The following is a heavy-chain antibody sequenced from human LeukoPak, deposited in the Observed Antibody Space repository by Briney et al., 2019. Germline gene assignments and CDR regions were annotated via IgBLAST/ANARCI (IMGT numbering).Heavy chain of an antibody. CDR1: GGSISSYY. CDR3: VRTTEGGYTYDYFYYYYMDV. Sequence: PSETLSLTCTVSGGSISSYYWSWIRQPPGKGLEYIGYIYYSGSTNYNPSLKSRVTISVDTSKNQFSLKLSSVTAADTAVYYCVRTTEGGYTYDYFYYYYMDVWGKGTTVTISS. J-gene: IGHJ6*03. CDR2: IYYSGST. D-gene: IGHD5-18*01. V-gene: IGHV4-59*08.